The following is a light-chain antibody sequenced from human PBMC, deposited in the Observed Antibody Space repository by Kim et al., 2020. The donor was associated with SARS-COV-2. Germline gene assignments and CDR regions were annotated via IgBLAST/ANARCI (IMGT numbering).Light chain of an antibody. V-gene: IGLV3-27*01. CDR1: VLAKKY. J-gene: IGLJ3*02. CDR3: YSAADNKRV. CDR2: KDS. Sequence: SVSPGQTARITCSGDVLAKKYARWFQQKPGQAPVLVIYKDSERPSWIPERFSGSSSGTTVTLTISGAQVEDEADYYCYSAADNKRVFGGGTQLTVL.